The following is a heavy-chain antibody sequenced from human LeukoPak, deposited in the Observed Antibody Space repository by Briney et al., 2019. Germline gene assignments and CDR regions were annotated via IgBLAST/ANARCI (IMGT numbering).Heavy chain of an antibody. CDR1: GGTFSSYA. J-gene: IGHJ4*02. CDR2: IIPIFGTA. D-gene: IGHD1-26*01. CDR3: ARSRSIVGATVDY. Sequence: SVKVSCKASGGTFSSYAISWVRQAPGQGLEWMGGIIPIFGTANYAQKFQGRVTITADKSTSTAYMELSSLRSEDTAAYYCARSRSIVGATVDYWGQGTLVTVSS. V-gene: IGHV1-69*06.